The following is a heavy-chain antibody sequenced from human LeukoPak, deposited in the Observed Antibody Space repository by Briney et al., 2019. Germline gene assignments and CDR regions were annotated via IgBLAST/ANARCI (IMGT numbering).Heavy chain of an antibody. CDR2: IKSSDNSA. CDR3: ARDSSGIGGYVNRYYFDY. J-gene: IGHJ4*02. V-gene: IGHV3-23*01. Sequence: GGSLRLSCTASGFTFSIYAMSWVRQAPGKGLEWVAAIKSSDNSAYYIDSVKGRFTISRDNSKNTLYLQMNSLRAEDTAVYYCARDSSGIGGYVNRYYFDYWGQGTLVTVSS. D-gene: IGHD5-12*01. CDR1: GFTFSIYA.